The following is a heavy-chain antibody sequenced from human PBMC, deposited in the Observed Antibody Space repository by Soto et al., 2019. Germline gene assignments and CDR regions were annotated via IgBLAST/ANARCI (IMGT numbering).Heavy chain of an antibody. CDR2: ISSNGRST. Sequence: GGPLRLFCAASGFTFRDFAMHWVSQAPGKGLEYVSAISSNGRSTYYANSVKGRFTISRDNSKSPLYLQMDSLRAEDMAVYFFFLEAEDGIRDTVPVSVRAEPLFDL. D-gene: IGHD6-13*01. J-gene: IGHJ2*01. V-gene: IGHV3-64*01. CDR1: GFTFRDFA. CDR3: FLEAEDGIRDTVPVSVRAEPLFDL.